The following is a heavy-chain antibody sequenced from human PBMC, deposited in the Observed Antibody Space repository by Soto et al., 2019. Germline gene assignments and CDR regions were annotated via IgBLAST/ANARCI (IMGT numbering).Heavy chain of an antibody. D-gene: IGHD2-21*02. CDR1: GFTFSSYA. CDR2: INGRGGNT. CDR3: AKGVVTGLYFQH. V-gene: IGHV3-23*01. Sequence: GGSLRLSCAASGFTFSSYAMGWVRQAPGKGLDWVSGINGRGGNTYYADSVKGRFTISSDNSKNTLYLQMNSLRAEDTAVYYCAKGVVTGLYFQHWGQGTLVTVSS. J-gene: IGHJ1*01.